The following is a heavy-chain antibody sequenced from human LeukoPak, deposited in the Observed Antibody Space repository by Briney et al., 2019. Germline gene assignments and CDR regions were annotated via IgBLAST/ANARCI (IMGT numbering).Heavy chain of an antibody. CDR3: ARDFESTTYFNYYFDY. V-gene: IGHV3-53*05. CDR1: GFTVSSNY. Sequence: PGGSLRLSCSASGFTVSSNYMSWVRQVPGKGLEWVSVIQSGGNTYYADSVKGRFTISRDNSKNTLYLQMNSLRAEDTAVYYCARDFESTTYFNYYFDYWGQGTLVTVSS. D-gene: IGHD1-14*01. J-gene: IGHJ4*02. CDR2: IQSGGNT.